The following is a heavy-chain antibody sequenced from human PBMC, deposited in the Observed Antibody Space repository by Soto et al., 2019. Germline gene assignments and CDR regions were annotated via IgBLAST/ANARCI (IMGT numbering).Heavy chain of an antibody. CDR3: ARARLRAVYAFDF. J-gene: IGHJ3*01. Sequence: QVQLQESGPGLVKPSQTLSLTCTLSGVSITSGAYYWTWVRQHPGQGLAWIGYIYYNGNTYFSPSLKSRLTISIDTAKNQFSLKLSSVTAADTAMYYCARARLRAVYAFDFWGQGTMVTVSS. CDR1: GVSITSGAYY. CDR2: IYYNGNT. V-gene: IGHV4-31*03. D-gene: IGHD4-17*01.